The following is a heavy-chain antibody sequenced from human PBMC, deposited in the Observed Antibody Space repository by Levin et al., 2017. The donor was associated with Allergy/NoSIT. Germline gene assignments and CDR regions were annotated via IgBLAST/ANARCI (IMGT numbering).Heavy chain of an antibody. D-gene: IGHD2-2*01. CDR3: ANSGRHYCSNTSCDWLPSWFDP. J-gene: IGHJ5*02. CDR2: ITHSGST. V-gene: IGHV4-34*08. CDR1: GGTCSGYD. Sequence: ASETLSLTCAIYGGTCSGYDRSWSRQAPGKGLEWFGVITHSGSTNYYPSLKSRVTISIDTSKNQFSLKLRSVTAADTAVYYCANSGRHYCSNTSCDWLPSWFDPWGQGALVTVSS.